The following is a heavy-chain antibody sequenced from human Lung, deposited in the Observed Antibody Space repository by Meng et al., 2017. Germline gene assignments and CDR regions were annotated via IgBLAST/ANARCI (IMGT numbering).Heavy chain of an antibody. D-gene: IGHD2-2*01. CDR3: ARGRHCSSTTCYLSDS. J-gene: IGHJ4*02. CDR2: TSTYNSNR. Sequence: QVHLVQSGPEVRKPGASVKVSCQASGYSFTNYGVNWVRQAPGKGLEWMGWTSTYNSNRNYAQSLQGRVTMTTDTSTTTAYMELRSLTFDYTAVYYCARGRHCSSTTCYLSDSWGQGTLVTVSS. V-gene: IGHV1-18*01. CDR1: GYSFTNYG.